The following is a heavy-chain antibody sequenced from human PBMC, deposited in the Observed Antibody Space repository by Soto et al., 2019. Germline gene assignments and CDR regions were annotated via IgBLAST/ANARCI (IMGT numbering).Heavy chain of an antibody. CDR2: FDPEDGET. CDR3: ATPARRYFDWLPPPRNYYGMDV. CDR1: GYTLTELS. J-gene: IGHJ6*02. D-gene: IGHD3-9*01. V-gene: IGHV1-24*01. Sequence: QVQLVQSGAEVKKPGASVKVSCKVSGYTLTELSMHWVRQAPGKGLEWMGGFDPEDGETIYAQKFQGRVTMTEDTSTDTAYMELSSLRSEDTAVYYCATPARRYFDWLPPPRNYYGMDVWGQGTTVTVSS.